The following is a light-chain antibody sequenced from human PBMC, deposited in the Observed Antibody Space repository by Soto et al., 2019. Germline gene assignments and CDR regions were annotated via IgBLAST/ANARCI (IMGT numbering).Light chain of an antibody. CDR1: ESVTSS. Sequence: IVMTQSPSTLSVSPGDRATLSCRASESVTSSLAWYQQKPGQPPRLLIYAASTRATDVAARFSGGGSETEFTLTISSLQSEDFAVYFCQQYNIWPLWTFGQGTKVDIK. CDR2: AAS. CDR3: QQYNIWPLWT. J-gene: IGKJ1*01. V-gene: IGKV3-15*01.